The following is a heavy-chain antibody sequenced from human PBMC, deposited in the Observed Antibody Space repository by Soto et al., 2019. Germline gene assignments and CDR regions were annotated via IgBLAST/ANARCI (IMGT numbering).Heavy chain of an antibody. V-gene: IGHV3-23*01. J-gene: IGHJ4*02. CDR2: ISGGGSNT. CDR3: AKYSNKYSSSRRVRYFDH. CDR1: GFPFSSYV. Sequence: EVQLLESGGGLVQRGGSLRLSCAAAGFPFSSYVMSWVRQAPGKGLEWVSGISGGGSNTVYTDSVKGRFTISTDNSKNTPLLPMNSLGAEDSAVYYCAKYSNKYSSSRRVRYFDHWGQGMGVTVSS. D-gene: IGHD4-4*01.